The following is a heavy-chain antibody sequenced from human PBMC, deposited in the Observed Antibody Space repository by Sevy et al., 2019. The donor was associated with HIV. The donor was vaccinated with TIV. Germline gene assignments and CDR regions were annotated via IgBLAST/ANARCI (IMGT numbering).Heavy chain of an antibody. CDR1: GYTLTELS. D-gene: IGHD2-2*01. J-gene: IGHJ5*02. CDR3: ATAFDCISTSCYFGWFDP. V-gene: IGHV1-24*01. Sequence: ASVKVSCKVSGYTLTELSMHWVRQAPGKGLEWMGGFDPEDGETIYAQKFQGRVTMTEDKSTDTAYIELSSLRSEDTAVYYCATAFDCISTSCYFGWFDPWGQGTLVTVSS. CDR2: FDPEDGET.